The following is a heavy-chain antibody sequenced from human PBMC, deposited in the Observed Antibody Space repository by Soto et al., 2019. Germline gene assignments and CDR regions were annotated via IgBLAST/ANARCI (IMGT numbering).Heavy chain of an antibody. V-gene: IGHV3-11*01. CDR1: GFSFSDYY. CDR3: AVTDLTGPSRPSYFDY. D-gene: IGHD2-2*01. CDR2: ISSSGSVI. Sequence: QVQLVESGGGLVKPGGSLRLSCAASGFSFSDYYMSWIRQAPGKGLEWVSYISSSGSVIYTADSVKGRFTLSRDNAKHSLYLQMNTLSAEDTAVYYCAVTDLTGPSRPSYFDYWGQGNLVSVYS. J-gene: IGHJ4*02.